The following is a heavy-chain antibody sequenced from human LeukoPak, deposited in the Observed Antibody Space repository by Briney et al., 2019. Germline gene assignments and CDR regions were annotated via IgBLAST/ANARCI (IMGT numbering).Heavy chain of an antibody. Sequence: GASVKVSCKASGYTFTSYGISWVRQAPGQGLAWMGWISAYNGNTNYAQKIQGRDTMTTDTSTSTAYMELRSLRSDATAVYYCARVLPAYYDVLTGYYTPFDYWGQGTLVTVSS. D-gene: IGHD3-9*01. CDR2: ISAYNGNT. V-gene: IGHV1-18*01. J-gene: IGHJ4*02. CDR3: ARVLPAYYDVLTGYYTPFDY. CDR1: GYTFTSYG.